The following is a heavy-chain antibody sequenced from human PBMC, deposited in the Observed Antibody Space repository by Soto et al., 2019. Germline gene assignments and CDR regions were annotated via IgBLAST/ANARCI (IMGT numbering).Heavy chain of an antibody. CDR2: ISAYNGKR. D-gene: IGHD2-21*01. Sequence: QGQLLQSGDEVKKPGASVRVSCRASGYDFTSYGISWVRQAPGQGLEWVSWISAYNGKRDTAQKFQGRGTMTLDTSTDTAHMELGDLTSAETAVYYCARGRIVASIHDAFEIWGQGTMVAVSS. V-gene: IGHV1-18*01. J-gene: IGHJ3*02. CDR3: ARGRIVASIHDAFEI. CDR1: GYDFTSYG.